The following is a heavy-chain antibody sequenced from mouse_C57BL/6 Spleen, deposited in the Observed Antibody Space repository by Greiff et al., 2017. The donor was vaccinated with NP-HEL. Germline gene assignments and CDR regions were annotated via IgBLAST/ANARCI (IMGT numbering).Heavy chain of an antibody. D-gene: IGHD1-1*01. CDR1: GFTFSSYT. Sequence: EVKLVESGGGLVKPGGSLKLSCAASGFTFSSYTMSWVRQTPEKRLEWVATISGGGGNTYYPDSVKGRFTISRDNAKNTLYLQMSSLRAEDTALYYCARHNYYGSSLYFDVWGTGTTGTVSS. CDR2: ISGGGGNT. V-gene: IGHV5-9*01. J-gene: IGHJ1*03. CDR3: ARHNYYGSSLYFDV.